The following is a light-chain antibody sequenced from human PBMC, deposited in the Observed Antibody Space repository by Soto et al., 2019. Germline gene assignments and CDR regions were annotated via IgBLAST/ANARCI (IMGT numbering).Light chain of an antibody. V-gene: IGKV1-13*02. CDR1: QGISSA. Sequence: AIQLTQSPSSLSASVGDRVTITCRASQGISSALAWYQQKPGKAPKLLIYDASSLESGVPSMFSGCGSGTDFTLTISSLQPEDFATYYCQQFKSYPSLTFGGGTKVEIK. CDR2: DAS. J-gene: IGKJ4*01. CDR3: QQFKSYPSLT.